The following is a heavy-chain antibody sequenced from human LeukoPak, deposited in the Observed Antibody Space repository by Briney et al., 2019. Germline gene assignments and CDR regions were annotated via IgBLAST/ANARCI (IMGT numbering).Heavy chain of an antibody. CDR1: GFTFSSYA. V-gene: IGHV3-23*01. Sequence: GGSLRLSCAASGFTFSSYAMSWVRQAPGKGLEWGSAISGSGGSTYYADSVKGRFTISRDNSKNTLYLQINSLRAEDTAVYYCAKEPLEDDFWSGYRDITPMGFDYWGQGTLVTVSS. D-gene: IGHD3-3*01. CDR3: AKEPLEDDFWSGYRDITPMGFDY. J-gene: IGHJ4*02. CDR2: ISGSGGST.